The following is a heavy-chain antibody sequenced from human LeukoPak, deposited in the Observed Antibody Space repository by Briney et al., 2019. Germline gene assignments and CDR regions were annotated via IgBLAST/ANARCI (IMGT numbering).Heavy chain of an antibody. Sequence: GGSLRLSCAGSGFTFNNYPISWVRQTPGKGLEWVSAITGGAADSTYYADSVKGRFTISRDNSRSTLFLQMSSLRAEDTAMYYCAKSVGQYSSSPLIGYWGQGTLVAVSS. D-gene: IGHD6-6*01. CDR1: GFTFNNYP. V-gene: IGHV3-23*01. CDR2: ITGGAADST. CDR3: AKSVGQYSSSPLIGY. J-gene: IGHJ4*02.